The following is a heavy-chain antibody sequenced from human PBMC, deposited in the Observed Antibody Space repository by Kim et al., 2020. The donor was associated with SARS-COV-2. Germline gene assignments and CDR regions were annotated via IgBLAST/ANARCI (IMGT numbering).Heavy chain of an antibody. CDR3: AKDHYYDSSGYPLDY. CDR2: ISYDGSNK. D-gene: IGHD3-22*01. J-gene: IGHJ4*01. V-gene: IGHV3-30*18. CDR1: GFTFSSYG. Sequence: GGSLRLSCAASGFTFSSYGMHWVRQAPGKGLEWVAVISYDGSNKYYADSVKGRFTISRDNSKNTLYLQMNSLRAEDTAVYYCAKDHYYDSSGYPLDYWG.